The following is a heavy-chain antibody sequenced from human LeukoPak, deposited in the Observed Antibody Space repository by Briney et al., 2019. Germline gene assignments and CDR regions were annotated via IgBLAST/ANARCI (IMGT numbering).Heavy chain of an antibody. CDR3: TRRAGGNLYDLDN. CDR2: ISSGSSAR. Sequence: AGGSLRLSCAASGFTFSSHCMNWVRQTPGKGLEWVSYISSGSSARYYADSVKGRFTISRDDARNSLYLQMNSLRAEDTAVYYCTRRAGGNLYDLDNWGQGTLVTVSS. J-gene: IGHJ4*02. CDR1: GFTFSSHC. V-gene: IGHV3-48*01. D-gene: IGHD2-8*02.